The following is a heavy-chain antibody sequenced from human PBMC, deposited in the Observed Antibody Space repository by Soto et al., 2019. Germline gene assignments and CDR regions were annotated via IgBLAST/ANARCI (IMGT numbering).Heavy chain of an antibody. V-gene: IGHV3-15*07. Sequence: PGGSLRLSCAASGFTFSNAWMNWVRQAPGKGLEWVGRIKSKTDGGTTDYAAPVKGRFTISRDDSKNTLYLQMNSLKTEDTAVYYCTTDLKYQLLSSPTRSSIAALSFDYWGQGTLVTVPQ. J-gene: IGHJ4*02. D-gene: IGHD2-2*01. CDR3: TTDLKYQLLSSPTRSSIAALSFDY. CDR1: GFTFSNAW. CDR2: IKSKTDGGTT.